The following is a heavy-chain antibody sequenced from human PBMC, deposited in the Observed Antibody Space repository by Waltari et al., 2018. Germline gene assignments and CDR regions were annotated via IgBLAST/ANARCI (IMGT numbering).Heavy chain of an antibody. V-gene: IGHV4-39*01. Sequence: QLQLQESGPGLVKPSETLSLTCAVSGDSISRSTYYRGWIRQPPGKGLEWIASIKYSGNTYHNPSLKSRVTISVDTSENQFSLQLSSVTAADTAVYYCARHHIVVVAAVGPFDYWGQGTLVTVCS. CDR1: GDSISRSTYY. CDR2: IKYSGNT. CDR3: ARHHIVVVAAVGPFDY. D-gene: IGHD2-21*02. J-gene: IGHJ4*02.